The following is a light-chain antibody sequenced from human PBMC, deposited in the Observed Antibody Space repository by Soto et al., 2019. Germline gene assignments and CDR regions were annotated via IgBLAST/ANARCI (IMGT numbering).Light chain of an antibody. Sequence: DIQMTQSPATLSAPAGDRVTITCRASQSISSWLAWYQQKPGKAPKLLIYKASSLESGVPSRFSGSGSGTEFTLTISSLQPDDFATYYCQQYNSYWTFGQGTKVDI. J-gene: IGKJ1*01. CDR3: QQYNSYWT. CDR1: QSISSW. V-gene: IGKV1-5*03. CDR2: KAS.